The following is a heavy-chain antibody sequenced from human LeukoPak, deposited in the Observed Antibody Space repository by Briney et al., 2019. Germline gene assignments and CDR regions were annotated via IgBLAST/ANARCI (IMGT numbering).Heavy chain of an antibody. CDR2: ISPNSGGT. J-gene: IGHJ6*03. V-gene: IGHV1-2*02. Sequence: ASVKVSCKASGYTFTGYYMHWVRQAPGQGLEWMGWISPNSGGTNYAQKFQGRVTMTRDTSISTAYMELSRLRSDDTAVYYCARDPGCTNGVCYPYYYYYMDVWGKGTTVTVSS. D-gene: IGHD2-8*01. CDR3: ARDPGCTNGVCYPYYYYYMDV. CDR1: GYTFTGYY.